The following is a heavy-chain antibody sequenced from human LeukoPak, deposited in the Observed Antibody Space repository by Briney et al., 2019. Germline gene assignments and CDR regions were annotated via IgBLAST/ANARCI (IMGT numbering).Heavy chain of an antibody. CDR2: ISGSGGST. V-gene: IGHV3-23*01. Sequence: PGGSLRLSCAASGFTFSSYAMSWVRQAPGKGLEWVSAISGSGGSTYYADSVKGRFTISRDNSKNTLYLQMNSLRADDTAVYYCAHQKDSSGPPHFDYWGQGTLVTVSS. CDR3: AHQKDSSGPPHFDY. D-gene: IGHD3-22*01. J-gene: IGHJ4*02. CDR1: GFTFSSYA.